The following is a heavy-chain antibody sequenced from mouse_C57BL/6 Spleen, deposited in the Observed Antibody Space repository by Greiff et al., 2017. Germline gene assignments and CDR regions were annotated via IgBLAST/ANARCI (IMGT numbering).Heavy chain of an antibody. J-gene: IGHJ2*01. CDR1: GYTFTDYE. Sequence: QVQLKQSGAELVRPGASVTLSCKASGYTFTDYEMHWVKQTPVHGLEWIGAIDPETGGTAYNQKFKGKAILTADKSSSTAYMELRSLTSEDSAVYYCTRGGRRVPYFDYWGQGTTLTVSS. V-gene: IGHV1-15*01. CDR2: IDPETGGT. CDR3: TRGGRRVPYFDY. D-gene: IGHD1-1*01.